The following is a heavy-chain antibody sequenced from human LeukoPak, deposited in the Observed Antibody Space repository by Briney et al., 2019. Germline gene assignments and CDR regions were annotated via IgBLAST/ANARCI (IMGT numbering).Heavy chain of an antibody. J-gene: IGHJ4*02. Sequence: GGSLRLSCVASGFTFSSYWLSWVRQAPGKGLEWVANIKQDGSDKYYVDSVKGRFTISRDNAKNSLYLQMNSLRAEDTAVYYCARVTSGLDYWGQGTLVTVSS. CDR3: ARVTSGLDY. CDR1: GFTFSSYW. V-gene: IGHV3-7*01. CDR2: IKQDGSDK.